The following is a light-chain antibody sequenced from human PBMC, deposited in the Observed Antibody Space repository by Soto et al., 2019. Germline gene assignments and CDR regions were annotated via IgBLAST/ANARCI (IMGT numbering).Light chain of an antibody. CDR2: AAS. V-gene: IGKV1-9*01. Sequence: IQLTQSPSSLSASVGDRVTITCRASQGISSYLAWYQQRPGKAPKLLIYAASTLQGGVPSRFSGSGSGTDFTLTISSLQPEDFATYYCQQLNDYPITFGQGTRLEIK. CDR3: QQLNDYPIT. CDR1: QGISSY. J-gene: IGKJ5*01.